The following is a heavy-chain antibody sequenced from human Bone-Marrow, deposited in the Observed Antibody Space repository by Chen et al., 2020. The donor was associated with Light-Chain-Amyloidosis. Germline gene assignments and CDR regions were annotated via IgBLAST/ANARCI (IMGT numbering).Heavy chain of an antibody. CDR1: GFTFSSYS. CDR3: AREKYSSSGFAY. Sequence: EVQLVESGGGLVKPGGSLRLSCAASGFTFSSYSMNWVRQAPGKGLEWVSSISSSSSYIYYADSVKGRFTISRDNAKNSLYLRMNRLRAEDTAVYYCAREKYSSSGFAYWGQGTLVTVSS. CDR2: ISSSSSYI. V-gene: IGHV3-21*01. J-gene: IGHJ4*02. D-gene: IGHD6-6*01.